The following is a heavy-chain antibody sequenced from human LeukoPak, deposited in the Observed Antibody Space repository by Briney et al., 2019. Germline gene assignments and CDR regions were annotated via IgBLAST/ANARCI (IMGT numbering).Heavy chain of an antibody. CDR3: ATGGLRYCSTTSCLGY. V-gene: IGHV4-59*01. D-gene: IGHD2-2*01. Sequence: PSETLSLTCTVSGGSINNYYWSWIRQPPGKGLEWIGYIYYSGSTSYNPSLRSRVTMSVDTSKRFFSLHMTSVTAADTAVYYCATGGLRYCSTTSCLGYWGQGTLVTVAS. CDR2: IYYSGST. CDR1: GGSINNYY. J-gene: IGHJ4*02.